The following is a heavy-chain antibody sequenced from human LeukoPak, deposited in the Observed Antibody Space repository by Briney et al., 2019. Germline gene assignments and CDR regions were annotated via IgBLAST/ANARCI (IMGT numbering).Heavy chain of an antibody. V-gene: IGHV3-23*01. J-gene: IGHJ4*02. CDR2: ISGSGGST. CDR3: AKGTGSGSYSADY. Sequence: PGGSLRLSCVASRFTFSSYAMSWVRQAPGKGLEWVSGISGSGGSTYYADSVKGRFTISRDNSKNTVYLQMNSLRDEDTAVYYCAKGTGSGSYSADYWGQGTLVTVSS. D-gene: IGHD3-22*01. CDR1: RFTFSSYA.